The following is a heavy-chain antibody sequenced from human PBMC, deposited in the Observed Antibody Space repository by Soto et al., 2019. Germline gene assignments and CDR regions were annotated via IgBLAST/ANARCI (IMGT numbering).Heavy chain of an antibody. J-gene: IGHJ4*02. CDR2: ISGSGGST. CDR1: GFTFSSYA. Sequence: PGGSLRLSCAASGFTFSSYAMSWVRQAPGKGLEWVSVISGSGGSTHYADSVKGRFTISRDNSRNTLYLQMNSLRAEDTAVYYCAKDQYYDSSGYYSKSFFDYWGQGTLVTVSS. D-gene: IGHD3-22*01. CDR3: AKDQYYDSSGYYSKSFFDY. V-gene: IGHV3-23*01.